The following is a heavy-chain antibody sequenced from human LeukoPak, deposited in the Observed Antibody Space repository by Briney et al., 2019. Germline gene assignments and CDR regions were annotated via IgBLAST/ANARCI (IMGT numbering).Heavy chain of an antibody. D-gene: IGHD1-26*01. CDR2: ISGSGGST. CDR1: GFTFSSYA. Sequence: PGGSLRLSCAASGFTFSSYAMSWARQAPGKGLEWVSGISGSGGSTYYADSVKGRFTISRDNSKNTLYLQMNTLRAEDTAVYYCAKDCRWEGSPGVGFDPWGQGTLVTVSS. J-gene: IGHJ5*02. CDR3: AKDCRWEGSPGVGFDP. V-gene: IGHV3-23*01.